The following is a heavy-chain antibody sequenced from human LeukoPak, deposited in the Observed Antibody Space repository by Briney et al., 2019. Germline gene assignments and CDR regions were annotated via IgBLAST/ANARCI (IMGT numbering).Heavy chain of an antibody. Sequence: SETLSLTCAVYGGSFSGYYWSWIRQPPGKGLEWIGEINHSGSTNYNPSLKSRVTISVDTSKNKSSLKLSPVTAAEPAVYYCASGGSGWYWDYWAKGTLVTVPS. D-gene: IGHD6-19*01. V-gene: IGHV4-34*01. CDR1: GGSFSGYY. CDR2: INHSGST. CDR3: ASGGSGWYWDY. J-gene: IGHJ4*02.